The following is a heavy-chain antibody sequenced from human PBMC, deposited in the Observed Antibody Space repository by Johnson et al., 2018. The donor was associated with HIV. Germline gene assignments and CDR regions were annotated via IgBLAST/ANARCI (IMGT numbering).Heavy chain of an antibody. D-gene: IGHD6-19*01. CDR1: GFTFSSYA. CDR2: ISGSGGST. CDR3: AKWGSLAVAAIGNAFDI. J-gene: IGHJ3*02. Sequence: MQLVESGGGVVQPGRSLRLSCAASGFTFSSYAMSWVRQAPGKGLEWVSAISGSGGSTYYADSVKGRFTISRDNSKNTLYLQMNSLRAEDTAVYYCAKWGSLAVAAIGNAFDIWGQGTMVTVSS. V-gene: IGHV3-23*04.